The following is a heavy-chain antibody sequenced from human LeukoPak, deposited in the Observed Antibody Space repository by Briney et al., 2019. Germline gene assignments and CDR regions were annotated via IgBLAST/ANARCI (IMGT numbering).Heavy chain of an antibody. V-gene: IGHV4-61*02. J-gene: IGHJ4*02. CDR2: IHTSGTT. CDR3: ARVIGQWLDQWGFDY. CDR1: GASVSSGSYY. Sequence: PSETLSLTCTVSGASVSSGSYYWSWIRQPAGRGLEWIGRIHTSGTTNYNPSLKSRVTISVDASKNQFSLKLSSVTAADTAVYYCARVIGQWLDQWGFDYWGQGTLVTVSS. D-gene: IGHD6-19*01.